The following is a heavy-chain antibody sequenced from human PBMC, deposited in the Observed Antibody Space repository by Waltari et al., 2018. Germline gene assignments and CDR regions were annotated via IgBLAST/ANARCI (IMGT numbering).Heavy chain of an antibody. D-gene: IGHD6-19*01. Sequence: QVQLVESGGGVVQPGRSLRLSCAASGFTFSSYAMHWVRQAPGKGLEWVAVISYDGSNKYYADSVKGLFTISRDNSKNTLYLQMNSLRAEDTAVYYCARERLAVAGAFDIWGQGTMVTVSS. CDR2: ISYDGSNK. CDR1: GFTFSSYA. CDR3: ARERLAVAGAFDI. V-gene: IGHV3-30-3*01. J-gene: IGHJ3*02.